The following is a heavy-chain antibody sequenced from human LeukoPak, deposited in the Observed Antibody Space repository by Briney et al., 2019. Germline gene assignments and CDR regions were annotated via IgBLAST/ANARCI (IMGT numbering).Heavy chain of an antibody. CDR3: ARGGYTTPIDY. V-gene: IGHV1-2*02. D-gene: IGHD3-16*02. J-gene: IGHJ4*02. CDR1: GYTFTGYY. CDR2: INPNSGGI. Sequence: ASVKVSCKASGYTFTGYYMHWVRQAPGQGLEWMGWINPNSGGINYAQKFQGRVTMTRDTSISTAYMELSRLRSDDTAVYYCARGGYTTPIDYWGQGTLVTVSS.